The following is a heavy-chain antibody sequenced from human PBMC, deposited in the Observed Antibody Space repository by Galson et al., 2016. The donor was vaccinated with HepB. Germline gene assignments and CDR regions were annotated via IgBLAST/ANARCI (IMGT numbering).Heavy chain of an antibody. CDR3: ARQARYNNWFDP. D-gene: IGHD5-18*01. CDR2: IDYTGTI. V-gene: IGHV4-39*01. Sequence: SETLSLTCSVSGDSISSSYYYWGWIRQPPGKGLEWIGSIDYTGTIYYNPSLKSRVTISVDTSKNLFSLKLTSVTATDTAAFYCARQARYNNWFDPWGQGTLVTVSS. J-gene: IGHJ5*02. CDR1: GDSISSSYYY.